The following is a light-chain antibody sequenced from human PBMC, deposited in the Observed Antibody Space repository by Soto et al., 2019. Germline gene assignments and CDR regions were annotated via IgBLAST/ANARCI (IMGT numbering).Light chain of an antibody. CDR2: YAS. CDR1: QSVMNH. V-gene: IGKV3-15*01. CDR3: XXXXXXPVT. J-gene: IGKJ4*01. Sequence: EIVMTQSPATLSVSPGERVTLSCRASQSVMNHLAWYQHKPGQAHRLLLSYASTGATVNPARFTVSGYGTDFTLTINSLRSEDVAVXXXXXXXXXPVTFGGGTKGDIK.